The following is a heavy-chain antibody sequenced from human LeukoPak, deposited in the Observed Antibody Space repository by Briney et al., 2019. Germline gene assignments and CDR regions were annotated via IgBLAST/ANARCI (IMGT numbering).Heavy chain of an antibody. CDR2: INPSGGST. Sequence: ASMKISCKASGYTFTSHYVHWVRQAPGQGPEWMGMINPSGGSTSYSQKFQGRVTMTRDTSTTTLYMDLSSLRSEDTAAYYCARSPITNIWYYFDYWGQGTLVTVSS. V-gene: IGHV1-46*01. CDR3: ARSPITNIWYYFDY. D-gene: IGHD2-8*02. J-gene: IGHJ4*02. CDR1: GYTFTSHY.